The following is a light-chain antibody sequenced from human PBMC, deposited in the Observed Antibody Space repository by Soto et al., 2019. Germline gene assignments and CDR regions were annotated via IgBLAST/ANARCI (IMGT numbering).Light chain of an antibody. J-gene: IGLJ2*01. CDR3: QTWGTGTVV. CDR1: SGHSSYA. Sequence: QSVLTQSPSASASLGASVKLTCTLSSGHSSYAIEWHQQQPEKGPRYLMKLNSDGSHSKGDGIPDRFSGSTSGAERYLTISSLQSEDEAEYYCQTWGTGTVVFGGGTKLTVL. V-gene: IGLV4-69*01. CDR2: LNSDGSH.